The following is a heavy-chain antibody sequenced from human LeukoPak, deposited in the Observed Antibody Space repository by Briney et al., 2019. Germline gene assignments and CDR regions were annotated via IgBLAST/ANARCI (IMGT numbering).Heavy chain of an antibody. CDR3: ARGSSSWYYFDY. J-gene: IGHJ4*02. D-gene: IGHD6-13*01. CDR1: GFTFRSYG. V-gene: IGHV3-33*01. CDR2: IWYEGSDK. Sequence: GGSLRLSCAASGFTFRSYGMHWVRQAPGRGLEWVAVIWYEGSDKHYADSVKGRFTISRDNSKNTLYLQLNSLRAEDTAVYYCARGSSSWYYFDYWGQGILVTVSS.